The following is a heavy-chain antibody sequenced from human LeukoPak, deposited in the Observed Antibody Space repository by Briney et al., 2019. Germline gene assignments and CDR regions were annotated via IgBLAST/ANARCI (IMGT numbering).Heavy chain of an antibody. D-gene: IGHD5-18*01. V-gene: IGHV4-4*07. CDR3: ARGHVDTATLGVWXXDXFDI. J-gene: IGHJ3*02. CDR2: IYTSGST. CDR1: GGSISSYY. Sequence: PSETLSLTCTVSGGSISSYYWSWIRQPAGKGLEWIGRIYTSGSTNYNPSLKSRVTMSVDTSKNQFSLKLSSVTAADTAVYYCARGHVDTATLGVWXXDXFDIWGQGTIVTVSS.